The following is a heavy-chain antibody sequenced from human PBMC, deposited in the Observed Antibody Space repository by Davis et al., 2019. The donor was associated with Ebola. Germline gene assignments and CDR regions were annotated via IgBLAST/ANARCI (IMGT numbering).Heavy chain of an antibody. J-gene: IGHJ5*02. Sequence: GESLKISCKGSGYSFTSYWIGWVRQMPGKGLEWMGIIYPGDSDTRYSPSFQGQVTISADKYISTAYLQWSSLKASDTAMYYCARRRSIVAAGNWFDPWGQGTLVTVSS. CDR1: GYSFTSYW. D-gene: IGHD6-13*01. CDR3: ARRRSIVAAGNWFDP. CDR2: IYPGDSDT. V-gene: IGHV5-51*01.